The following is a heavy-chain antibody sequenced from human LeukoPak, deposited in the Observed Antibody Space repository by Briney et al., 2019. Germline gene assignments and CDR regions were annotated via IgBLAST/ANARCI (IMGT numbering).Heavy chain of an antibody. V-gene: IGHV3-15*01. CDR3: TTAKYYYDSSGYYYSDY. D-gene: IGHD3-22*01. Sequence: GGSLRLSCAASGFTFTNAWMSWVRQAPGKGLEWVGRIKSKTDGGTTDYAAPVKGRFTISRDDSKNTLYLQMNSLKTEDTAVYYCTTAKYYYDSSGYYYSDYWGQGTLVTVSS. CDR2: IKSKTDGGTT. J-gene: IGHJ4*02. CDR1: GFTFTNAW.